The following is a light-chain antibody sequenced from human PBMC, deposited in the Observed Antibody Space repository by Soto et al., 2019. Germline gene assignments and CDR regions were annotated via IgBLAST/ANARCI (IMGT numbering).Light chain of an antibody. CDR3: LQYNGYYRT. V-gene: IGKV1-5*01. J-gene: IGKJ1*01. Sequence: DIQMTQSPSTLSASVGDTVTITCRASQTISGWLAWYQQRPGKAPNLLIFDASTLESGVPSRFSGSGSGTTCTLTLSSLQSDDFATYYCLQYNGYYRTFGQGTKVEIK. CDR1: QTISGW. CDR2: DAS.